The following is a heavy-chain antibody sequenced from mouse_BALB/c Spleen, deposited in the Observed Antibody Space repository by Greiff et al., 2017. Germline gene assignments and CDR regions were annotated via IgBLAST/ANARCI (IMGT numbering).Heavy chain of an antibody. D-gene: IGHD2-4*01. CDR3: ARSTMITSLYAMDY. Sequence: VQLQQSGAELARPGASVKLSCKASGYTFTSYWMQWVKQRPGQGLEWIGAIYPGDGDTRYTQKFKGKATLTADKSSSTAYMQLSSLASEDSAVYYCARSTMITSLYAMDYWGQGTSVTVSS. V-gene: IGHV1-87*01. J-gene: IGHJ4*01. CDR2: IYPGDGDT. CDR1: GYTFTSYW.